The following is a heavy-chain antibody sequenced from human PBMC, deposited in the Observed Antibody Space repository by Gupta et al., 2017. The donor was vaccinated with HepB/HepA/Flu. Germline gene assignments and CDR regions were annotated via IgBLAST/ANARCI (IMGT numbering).Heavy chain of an antibody. V-gene: IGHV4-59*01. CDR2: IYYSGST. D-gene: IGHD6-13*01. CDR1: GDSISPYY. CDR3: ARARYTSGWYAIEH. Sequence: VQLQESGPGLVKPSETLSLTCNVSGDSISPYYWIWIRQPPGKGLEWIGHIYYSGSTSYKPSHKSRVTMSVDTSNNQGSLKFSSVTAADTAVYYCARARYTSGWYAIEHWGQGTLLTVSS. J-gene: IGHJ1*01.